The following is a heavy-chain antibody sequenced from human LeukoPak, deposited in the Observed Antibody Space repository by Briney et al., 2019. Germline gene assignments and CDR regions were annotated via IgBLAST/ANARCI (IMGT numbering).Heavy chain of an antibody. D-gene: IGHD3-3*01. J-gene: IGHJ6*03. V-gene: IGHV3-7*01. CDR3: ARDQPYDFWSGGDYMDV. CDR1: GFTFSSYW. Sequence: GGSLRLSCAASGFTFSSYWMSWVRQAPGKGLEWVANIKQDGSEKYYVDSVKGRFTISRDNAKNSLYLQMNSLRAEDTAVYYCARDQPYDFWSGGDYMDVWGKGTTVTVSS. CDR2: IKQDGSEK.